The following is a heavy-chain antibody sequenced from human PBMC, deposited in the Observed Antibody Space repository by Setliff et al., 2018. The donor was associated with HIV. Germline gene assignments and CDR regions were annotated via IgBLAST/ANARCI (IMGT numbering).Heavy chain of an antibody. Sequence: GASVKVSCKASGYTFTTYYMHWVRQAPGQGLEWMAVINPSVGSTNFAQMFQGRVTMTRDTSTSTVYMELSSLRSEDTAVYYCARQYSSGSRLDYWGRERWSPSPQ. CDR1: GYTFTTYY. D-gene: IGHD6-19*01. CDR3: ARQYSSGSRLDY. J-gene: IGHJ4*02. V-gene: IGHV1-46*01. CDR2: INPSVGST.